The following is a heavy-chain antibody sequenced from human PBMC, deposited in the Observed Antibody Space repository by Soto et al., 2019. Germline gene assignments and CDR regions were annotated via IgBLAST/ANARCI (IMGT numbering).Heavy chain of an antibody. V-gene: IGHV4-59*01. CDR3: ARDAGGPGDY. Sequence: VQLQESGPGLVKPSETLSLTCTVSSASFTVYYWSWLRQPPGKGLEWIGYIYYSGSTSYNPSLTSRVTLSADTSKNQFSLKLRSVTAADTAVYYCARDAGGPGDYWGQGVLVTVSS. J-gene: IGHJ4*02. CDR1: SASFTVYY. D-gene: IGHD2-15*01. CDR2: IYYSGST.